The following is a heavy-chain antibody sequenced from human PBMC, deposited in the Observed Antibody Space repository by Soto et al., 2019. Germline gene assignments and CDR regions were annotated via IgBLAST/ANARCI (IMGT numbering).Heavy chain of an antibody. CDR1: GFTFSTYG. CDR2: MSYDGTKQ. V-gene: IGHV3-30*18. Sequence: QPGGSLRLSCAASGFTFSTYGIHWVRQAPGKGLEWVAAMSYDGTKQYYVDSVKGRFTISRDNSRNTLFLQVNSLRDEDTAVYYCAKEYGSTWIDHWGQGTLVTVS. J-gene: IGHJ4*02. D-gene: IGHD6-13*01. CDR3: AKEYGSTWIDH.